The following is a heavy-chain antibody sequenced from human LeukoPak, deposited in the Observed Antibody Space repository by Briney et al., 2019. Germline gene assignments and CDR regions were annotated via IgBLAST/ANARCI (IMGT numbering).Heavy chain of an antibody. CDR2: IYYSGST. J-gene: IGHJ3*02. V-gene: IGHV4-39*01. D-gene: IGHD2-2*01. CDR1: GGSISSSSYY. CDR3: ARHGGDIVVVPAAPGHAFDI. Sequence: SETLSLTCTVSGGSISSSSYYWGWIRQPPGKGLEWIGSIYYSGSTYYNPSLKSRVTISVDTSKNQFSLKLSSVTAADTAVYYCARHGGDIVVVPAAPGHAFDIWGQGIMVTVSS.